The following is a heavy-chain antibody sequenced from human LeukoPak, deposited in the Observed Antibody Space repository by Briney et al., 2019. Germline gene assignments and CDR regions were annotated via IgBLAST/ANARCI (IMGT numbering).Heavy chain of an antibody. V-gene: IGHV1-46*01. CDR2: INPSGGST. D-gene: IGHD4-23*01. CDR1: GYTFSSYY. Sequence: ASVKVSCKASGYTFSSYYMHWVRQAPGQGLEWMGIINPSGGSTSYAQKFQGGVTMTRDTSTSTVYMELSSLRSEDTAVYYCARYVVGGGLDPWGQGTLVTVSS. J-gene: IGHJ5*02. CDR3: ARYVVGGGLDP.